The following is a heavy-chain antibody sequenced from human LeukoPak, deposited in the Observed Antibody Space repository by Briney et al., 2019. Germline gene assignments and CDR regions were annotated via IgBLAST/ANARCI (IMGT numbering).Heavy chain of an antibody. CDR2: INPSGGST. V-gene: IGHV1-46*01. CDR1: GYTFTSYY. D-gene: IGHD6-13*01. CDR3: ARIVRAAAGIGPDYAFDI. Sequence: ASVKVSCKASGYTFTSYYMHWVRQAPGQGLEWMGIINPSGGSTSYAQKFQGRVTMTRDTSTSTVYMELSSLRSEDTAVYYCARIVRAAAGIGPDYAFDIWGQGTMVTVSS. J-gene: IGHJ3*02.